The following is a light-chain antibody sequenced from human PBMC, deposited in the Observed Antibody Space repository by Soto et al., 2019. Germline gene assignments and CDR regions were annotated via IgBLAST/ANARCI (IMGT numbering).Light chain of an antibody. CDR1: QSVSNN. CDR3: QQYNNWPPWT. CDR2: GAS. Sequence: VLTQSPGTLSLSPGERATLSCRASQSVSNNYLAWYQQKPGQAPRLLIYGASTRATGIPARFSGSGSGTEFTLPISSLQSEAFAVYDCQQYNNWPPWTFGQGTKVDI. J-gene: IGKJ1*01. V-gene: IGKV3-15*01.